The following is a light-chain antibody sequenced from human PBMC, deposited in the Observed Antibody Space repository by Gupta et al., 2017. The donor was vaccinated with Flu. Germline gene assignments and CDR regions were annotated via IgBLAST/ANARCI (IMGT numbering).Light chain of an antibody. Sequence: QSALTQPASVSGSPGQSITISCTGTSSDVGTYNLVSWYQQSPGKAPKLIIYEATKRPSGISSRFSGSNSGSTASLTISGLQSEDEAHYYCCSYAGSNTFVFGSGTKVTVL. CDR2: EAT. CDR3: CSYAGSNTFV. V-gene: IGLV2-23*01. J-gene: IGLJ1*01. CDR1: SSDVGTYNL.